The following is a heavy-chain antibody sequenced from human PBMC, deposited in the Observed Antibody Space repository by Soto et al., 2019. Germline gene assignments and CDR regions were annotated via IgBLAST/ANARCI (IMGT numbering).Heavy chain of an antibody. CDR3: ARVTTVAGRPRIPFDY. CDR2: INPNSGGT. Sequence: QVQLVQSGAEVKKPGASVKVSCTASGYTFTGYYMHWVRQAPGQGLEWMGWINPNSGGTNYAQKFQGRVTMTRDTSISTAYMELSRLRSDDTAVYYCARVTTVAGRPRIPFDYWGQGTLVTVSS. CDR1: GYTFTGYY. V-gene: IGHV1-2*02. J-gene: IGHJ4*02. D-gene: IGHD6-19*01.